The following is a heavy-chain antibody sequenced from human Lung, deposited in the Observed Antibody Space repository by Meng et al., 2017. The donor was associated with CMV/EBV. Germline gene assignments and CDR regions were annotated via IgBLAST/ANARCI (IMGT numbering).Heavy chain of an antibody. CDR2: ISAYNDNT. CDR3: ASKVEPYYDDRSGFHN. CDR1: GDTFTSYG. J-gene: IGHJ4*02. D-gene: IGHD3-22*01. V-gene: IGHV1-18*01. Sequence: ASVKVSCKASGDTFTSYGFTWVRQAPGQGLEWVGWISAYNDNTNYAQRLQGRVSMTTDKTTSTAYMELRSLRSDDTAVYYCASKVEPYYDDRSGFHNGGQGTXVTVSS.